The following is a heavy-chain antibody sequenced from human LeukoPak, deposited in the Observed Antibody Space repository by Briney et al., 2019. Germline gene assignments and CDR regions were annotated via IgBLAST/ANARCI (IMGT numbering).Heavy chain of an antibody. J-gene: IGHJ4*02. Sequence: GGSLRLSCAASGFIVSGDFMSWVRQAPGKGLEWVPVIYSDGSTYYADSVKGRFTISRDNSKNTLYLQMNSLRAEDTAVYYCAKVAYSSGWYGPPPKTHWGQGTLVTVSS. CDR1: GFIVSGDF. CDR2: IYSDGST. D-gene: IGHD6-19*01. V-gene: IGHV3-53*01. CDR3: AKVAYSSGWYGPPPKTH.